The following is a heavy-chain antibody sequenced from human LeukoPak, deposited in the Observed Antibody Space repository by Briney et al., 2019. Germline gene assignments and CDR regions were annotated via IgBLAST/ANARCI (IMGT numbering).Heavy chain of an antibody. CDR2: IYYSGST. J-gene: IGHJ5*02. CDR3: AGVRKGVVDAPPPWFDP. V-gene: IGHV4-59*01. CDR1: GGSISSYY. Sequence: PSETLSLTCTVSGGSISSYYWSWIRQPPGKGLQWIGYIYYSGSTNYNPSLMSRVTISVDTSKNQFSLQLSSVTAADTALYYCAGVRKGVVDAPPPWFDPWGQGTLVTVSS. D-gene: IGHD2-8*02.